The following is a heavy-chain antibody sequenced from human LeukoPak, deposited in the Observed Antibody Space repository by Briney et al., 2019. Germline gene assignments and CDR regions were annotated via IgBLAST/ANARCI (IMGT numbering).Heavy chain of an antibody. V-gene: IGHV1-2*02. CDR2: INPNSGGT. CDR3: ARESPYSSGWYFDY. CDR1: GYTFTGYY. J-gene: IGHJ4*02. D-gene: IGHD6-19*01. Sequence: ASVKVSCKASGYTFTGYYMHWMRQAPGQGLEWMGWINPNSGGTNYAQKFQGRVTMTRDTSISTAYMELSRLRSDDTAVYYCARESPYSSGWYFDYWGQGTLVTVSS.